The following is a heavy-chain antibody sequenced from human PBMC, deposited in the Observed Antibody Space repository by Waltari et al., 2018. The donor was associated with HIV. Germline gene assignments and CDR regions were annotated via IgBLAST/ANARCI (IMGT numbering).Heavy chain of an antibody. J-gene: IGHJ5*01. D-gene: IGHD3-10*01. V-gene: IGHV3-30*15. CDR1: GFTFRDYA. Sequence: QVHLVESGGGVVQPGRSLRLSCVTSGFTFRDYAFHWVRQAPGKGLEWLAAISYDGTNKYYAKSVRGRFIISRDDATNTVHLQMGSLRDEDTAMYFCAKDGRLRWYRDTGWLDSWGRGSQVTVSS. CDR2: ISYDGTNK. CDR3: AKDGRLRWYRDTGWLDS.